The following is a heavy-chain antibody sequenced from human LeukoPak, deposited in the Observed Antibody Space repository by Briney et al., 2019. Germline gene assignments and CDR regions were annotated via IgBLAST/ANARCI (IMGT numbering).Heavy chain of an antibody. V-gene: IGHV3-49*03. J-gene: IGHJ6*03. CDR1: GFTFGDYA. CDR3: TRDRERRYYYYYMDD. Sequence: GGSLRLSCTASGFTFGDYAMSWFRQAPGKGLEWVGFIRSKAYGGTTEYAASVKGRFTISRDDSKSIAYLQMNSLKTEDTAVYYCTRDRERRYYYYYMDDWGKGTTVTVSS. CDR2: IRSKAYGGTT.